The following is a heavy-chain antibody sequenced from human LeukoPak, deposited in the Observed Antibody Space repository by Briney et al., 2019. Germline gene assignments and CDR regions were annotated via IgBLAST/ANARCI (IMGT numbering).Heavy chain of an antibody. CDR1: GFTFNNAW. V-gene: IGHV3-15*07. D-gene: IGHD6-13*01. Sequence: GGSLRLSCAASGFTFNNAWMNWVRQAPGKGLEWVGRIISKTDGGTTDYAAPVKGRFTISRDDSRNTLYLQMNSLEAEDTAVYYCTTHIAADYYYGMDVWGQGTTVTVSS. CDR3: TTHIAADYYYGMDV. J-gene: IGHJ6*02. CDR2: IISKTDGGTT.